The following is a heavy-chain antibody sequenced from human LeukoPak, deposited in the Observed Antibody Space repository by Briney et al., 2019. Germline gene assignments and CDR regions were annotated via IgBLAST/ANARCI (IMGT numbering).Heavy chain of an antibody. CDR3: ARASGPHITPDFDY. D-gene: IGHD3-10*01. Sequence: SETLSLTCSVSGGSISSTKSYWGWIRQPPGKGLEWIGSIYYSGSTNYNPSLKSRVTMSVDTSKNQFSLKLSSVTAADTAVYYCARASGPHITPDFDYWGQGTLVTVSS. CDR2: IYYSGST. CDR1: GGSISSTKSY. J-gene: IGHJ4*02. V-gene: IGHV4-39*07.